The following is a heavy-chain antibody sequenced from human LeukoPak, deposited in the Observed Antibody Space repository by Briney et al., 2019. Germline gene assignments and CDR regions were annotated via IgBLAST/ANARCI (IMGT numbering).Heavy chain of an antibody. Sequence: PGGSLRLFCAASGFTFDDYAMHWVRQAPGKGLEWVSLISGDGGSTYYADPVKGRFTISRDNSKNSLYLQMNSLRTEDTALYYCAKDLTRGSGWPIDYGGQGTLVTVSS. CDR1: GFTFDDYA. V-gene: IGHV3-43*02. CDR3: AKDLTRGSGWPIDY. CDR2: ISGDGGST. D-gene: IGHD6-19*01. J-gene: IGHJ4*02.